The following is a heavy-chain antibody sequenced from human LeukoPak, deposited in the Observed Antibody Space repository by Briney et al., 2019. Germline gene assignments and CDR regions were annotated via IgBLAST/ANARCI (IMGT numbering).Heavy chain of an antibody. CDR1: GFTVSSYW. CDR2: INTDGSST. Sequence: QPGGSLRLSCSASGFTVSSYWRHWLRQAPGKGLVWVSRINTDGSSTNYADSVKGRLSISRDNAKNTLYLQMNSLRAEDTAVYYCARVRGYDTSDYDYWGQGTLVTVSS. D-gene: IGHD3-22*01. V-gene: IGHV3-74*01. J-gene: IGHJ4*02. CDR3: ARVRGYDTSDYDY.